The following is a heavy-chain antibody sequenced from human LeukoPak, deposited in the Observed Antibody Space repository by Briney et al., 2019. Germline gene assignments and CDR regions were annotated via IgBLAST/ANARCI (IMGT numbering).Heavy chain of an antibody. V-gene: IGHV3-11*01. Sequence: GGSLRLSCAASGFTFSDFYMTWIRQAPGRGLEWVSYSSNGGSTIYYADSVKGRFTISRDNAKNSLCLQMNSLRAEDTAVYYCARDYTGYFPWGQGTLVIVSS. CDR1: GFTFSDFY. CDR2: SSNGGSTI. J-gene: IGHJ5*02. D-gene: IGHD3-9*01. CDR3: ARDYTGYFP.